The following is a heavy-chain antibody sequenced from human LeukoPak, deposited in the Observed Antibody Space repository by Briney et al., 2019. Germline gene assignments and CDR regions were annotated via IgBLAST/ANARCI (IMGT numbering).Heavy chain of an antibody. Sequence: GESLKISCKGSGYSFTSNWVAWVRQMPGKGLEWMGIIYPGDPDTRYSPSFQGQVTISADKPISTAYLQWSSLKASDTAMYYCARGRDGYSFGFDYWGQGTLVTVSS. CDR1: GYSFTSNW. V-gene: IGHV5-51*04. D-gene: IGHD5-24*01. CDR2: IYPGDPDT. J-gene: IGHJ4*02. CDR3: ARGRDGYSFGFDY.